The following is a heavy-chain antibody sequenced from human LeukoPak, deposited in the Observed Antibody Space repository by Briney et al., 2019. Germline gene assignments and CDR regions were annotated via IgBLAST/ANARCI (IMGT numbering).Heavy chain of an antibody. Sequence: ASVKVSCKASGYTFTVYYMHWVRQAPGKGLEWMGGFDPEDGETIYAQKFQGRVTMTEDTSTDTAYMELSSLRSEDTAVYYCATVGGDYAFDYWGQGTLVTVSS. D-gene: IGHD4-17*01. CDR1: GYTFTVYY. J-gene: IGHJ4*02. CDR2: FDPEDGET. CDR3: ATVGGDYAFDY. V-gene: IGHV1-24*01.